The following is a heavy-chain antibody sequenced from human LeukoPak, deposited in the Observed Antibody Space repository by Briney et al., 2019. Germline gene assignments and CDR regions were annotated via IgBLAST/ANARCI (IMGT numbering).Heavy chain of an antibody. CDR2: VNYTGST. V-gene: IGHV4-34*01. CDR3: ARVAGYLPTRWFDP. CDR1: GGSFSGFY. J-gene: IGHJ5*02. Sequence: SETLSLTCAVYGGSFSGFYWSWIRHVPGKGLEWIGEVNYTGSTSYNPSLKSRVTISVDTSQNQFFLLLTSVTAADTAVYYCARVAGYLPTRWFDPWGQGTHVTVSS. D-gene: IGHD6-25*01.